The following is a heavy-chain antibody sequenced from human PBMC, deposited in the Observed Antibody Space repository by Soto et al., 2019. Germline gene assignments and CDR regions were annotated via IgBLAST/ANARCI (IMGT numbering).Heavy chain of an antibody. CDR3: TLRHDSSRGPIY. Sequence: SGPTLVNPTQTLTLTCTVSGFSLTTRGMTVGWIRQPPGKAPEWLALGYEYSPSLQDRIAVTKDTSENQAVLTTTNMDPVDTATYYCTLRHDSSRGPIYWGQGILVTVSS. V-gene: IGHV2-5*01. CDR2: GYE. CDR1: GFSLTTRGMT. J-gene: IGHJ4*02. D-gene: IGHD2-2*01.